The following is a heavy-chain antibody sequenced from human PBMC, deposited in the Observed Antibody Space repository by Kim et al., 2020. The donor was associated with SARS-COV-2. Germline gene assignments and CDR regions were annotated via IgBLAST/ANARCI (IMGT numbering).Heavy chain of an antibody. Sequence: GGSLRLSCAASGFTFSSYWMSWVRQAPGKGLEWVANIRQDGGDKNYVDSMEGRFTISRDNAKSSVYLQLNSLRAEDTAMYYCVRLQRSVAGNYWGQGTLV. CDR2: IRQDGGDK. D-gene: IGHD6-19*01. CDR3: VRLQRSVAGNY. CDR1: GFTFSSYW. J-gene: IGHJ4*02. V-gene: IGHV3-7*01.